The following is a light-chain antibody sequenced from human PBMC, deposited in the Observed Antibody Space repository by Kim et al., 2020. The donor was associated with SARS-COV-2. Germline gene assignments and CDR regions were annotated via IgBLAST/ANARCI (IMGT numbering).Light chain of an antibody. J-gene: IGLJ3*02. V-gene: IGLV4-69*01. CDR2: LNSDGSH. CDR3: QTWGTGGV. Sequence: QLVLTQSPSAYASLGASVKLTCTLSSGHSSYAIAWHQQQPEKGPRYLMKLNSDGSHSKGDGIPDRFSGSSSGAERYLTISSLQSEDEADYYCQTWGTGGVFGGGTQLTVL. CDR1: SGHSSYA.